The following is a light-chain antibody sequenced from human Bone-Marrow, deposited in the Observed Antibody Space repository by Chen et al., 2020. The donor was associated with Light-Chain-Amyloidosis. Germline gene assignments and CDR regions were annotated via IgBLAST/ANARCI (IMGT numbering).Light chain of an antibody. Sequence: SYVLTQPSSVSVAPGQTATIACGGNNIGSTSVHWYQQTPGQAPLLVVYDDSDRPSGIPERLSGSNSGNTATLTIRRVGAGDEADYYWQVWDRSSDRPVFGGGTKLTVL. V-gene: IGLV3-21*02. CDR3: QVWDRSSDRPV. CDR2: DDS. J-gene: IGLJ3*02. CDR1: NIGSTS.